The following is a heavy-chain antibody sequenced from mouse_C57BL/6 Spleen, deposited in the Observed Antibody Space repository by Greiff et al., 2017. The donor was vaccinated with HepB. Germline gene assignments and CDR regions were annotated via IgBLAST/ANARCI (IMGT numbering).Heavy chain of an antibody. J-gene: IGHJ4*01. Sequence: EVKVVESGGGLVQPKGSLKLSCAASGFSFNTYAMNWVRQAPGKGLEWVARIRSKSNNYATYYADSVKDRFTISRDDSESMLYLQMNNLKTEDTAMYYCVRQTAQATGYYAMDYWGQGTSVTVSS. CDR1: GFSFNTYA. CDR2: IRSKSNNYAT. V-gene: IGHV10-1*01. D-gene: IGHD3-2*02. CDR3: VRQTAQATGYYAMDY.